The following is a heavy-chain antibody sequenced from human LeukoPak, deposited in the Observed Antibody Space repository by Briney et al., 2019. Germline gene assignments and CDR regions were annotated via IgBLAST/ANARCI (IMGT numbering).Heavy chain of an antibody. Sequence: GRSLRLSCAASGFTFSSYGMHWARQAPGEGLEWVASINHNGNVNYYVDSVRGRFTISRDNAKNSLYLQMSNLRAEDTAVYFCARGGGLDVWGQGATVTVSS. V-gene: IGHV3-7*03. CDR1: GFTFSSYG. CDR2: INHNGNVN. CDR3: ARGGGLDV. D-gene: IGHD3-16*01. J-gene: IGHJ6*02.